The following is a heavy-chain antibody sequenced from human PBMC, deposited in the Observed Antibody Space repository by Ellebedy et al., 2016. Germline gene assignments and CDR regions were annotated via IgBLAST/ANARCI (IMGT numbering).Heavy chain of an antibody. D-gene: IGHD1-14*01. Sequence: SETLSLTCTVSGVSISRYYWSWIRQPPGKGLEWVGNIYSSGSTNYNPSLKSRVTISVDKSKNQLSLNLTSVTAADTAVYFCAAGTGAPSAGDYWGQGIRVTVTS. J-gene: IGHJ4*02. CDR1: GVSISRYY. V-gene: IGHV4-59*01. CDR2: IYSSGST. CDR3: AAGTGAPSAGDY.